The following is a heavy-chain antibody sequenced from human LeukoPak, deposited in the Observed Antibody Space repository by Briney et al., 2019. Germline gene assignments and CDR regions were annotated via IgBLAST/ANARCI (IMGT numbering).Heavy chain of an antibody. D-gene: IGHD5-24*01. Sequence: ASVKVSCKASGGTFSSYAISWVRQAPGQVLEWKGLINPDGGNTNYAQNFQGRVTLTRDTSTSTVYMELSSLRSEDTAIYYCARIRDGYNDAYDLWGQGTVVTVPS. J-gene: IGHJ3*01. CDR3: ARIRDGYNDAYDL. CDR2: INPDGGNT. CDR1: GGTFSSYA. V-gene: IGHV1-46*01.